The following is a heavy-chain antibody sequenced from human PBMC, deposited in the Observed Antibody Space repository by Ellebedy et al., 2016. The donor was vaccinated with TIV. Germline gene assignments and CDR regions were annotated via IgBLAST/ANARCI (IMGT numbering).Heavy chain of an antibody. V-gene: IGHV4-4*07. Sequence: SETLSLXXTVSGGSISSYYWSWIRQPAGKGLEWIGRIYTSGSTNYNPSLKSRVTMSVDTSKNQFSLKLSSVTAADTAVYYCASWEIDCSSTSCYAGNYWGQGTLVTVSS. J-gene: IGHJ4*02. CDR2: IYTSGST. D-gene: IGHD2-2*01. CDR1: GGSISSYY. CDR3: ASWEIDCSSTSCYAGNY.